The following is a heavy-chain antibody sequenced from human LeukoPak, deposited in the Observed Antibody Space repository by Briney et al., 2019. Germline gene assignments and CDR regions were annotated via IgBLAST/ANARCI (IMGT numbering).Heavy chain of an antibody. V-gene: IGHV4-39*01. CDR3: ARFPGSRGAFDI. Sequence: PSETLSLTCTVSGGSISSSSYYWGWLRQPPGKGLEWIGSIYYSGSTYYNPSLKSRVTISVDTSKNQFSLKLSSVTAADTAVYYCARFPGSRGAFDIWGQGTMVTVSS. CDR2: IYYSGST. D-gene: IGHD3-10*01. CDR1: GGSISSSSYY. J-gene: IGHJ3*02.